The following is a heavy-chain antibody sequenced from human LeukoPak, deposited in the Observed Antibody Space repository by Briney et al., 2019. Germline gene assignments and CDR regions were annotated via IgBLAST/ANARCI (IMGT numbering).Heavy chain of an antibody. Sequence: GGSLRLSCAASGFTFSSYAMSWVRQAPGKGLEWVAVISYDGSNKYYADSVKGRFTISRDNSKNTLYLQMNSLRAEDTAVYYCARDVSSSWYYYFDYWGQGTLVTVSS. CDR1: GFTFSSYA. V-gene: IGHV3-30-3*01. CDR2: ISYDGSNK. CDR3: ARDVSSSWYYYFDY. J-gene: IGHJ4*02. D-gene: IGHD6-13*01.